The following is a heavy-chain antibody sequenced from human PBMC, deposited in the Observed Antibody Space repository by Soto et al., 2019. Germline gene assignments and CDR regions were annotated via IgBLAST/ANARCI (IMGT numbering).Heavy chain of an antibody. CDR3: ARGHRRQLVLQPTTVYYGMDV. D-gene: IGHD6-13*01. Sequence: SETLSLTCTVSGGSVSSCSYYWIWIRQPPWKGLDWIGYIYYSGSTNYNPSLKSRVTISVDTSKNQFSLKLSSVTAADTAVYYCARGHRRQLVLQPTTVYYGMDVWGQGTTVTVSS. V-gene: IGHV4-61*01. CDR2: IYYSGST. J-gene: IGHJ6*02. CDR1: GGSVSSCSYY.